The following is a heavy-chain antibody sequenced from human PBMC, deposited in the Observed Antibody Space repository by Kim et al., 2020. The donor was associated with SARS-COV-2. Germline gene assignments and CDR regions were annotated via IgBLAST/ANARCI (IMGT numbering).Heavy chain of an antibody. J-gene: IGHJ4*02. V-gene: IGHV3-74*01. CDR3: ARSYYSSSSVDY. D-gene: IGHD6-6*01. Sequence: SYADSVKSRFTISRDNAKSTMYLQMNSLRAEDTAVYYCARSYYSSSSVDYWGQGTLVTVSS.